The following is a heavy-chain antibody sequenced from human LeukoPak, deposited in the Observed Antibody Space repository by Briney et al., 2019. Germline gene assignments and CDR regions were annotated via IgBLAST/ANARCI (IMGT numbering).Heavy chain of an antibody. D-gene: IGHD6-13*01. CDR2: ISGSGGST. Sequence: GGSLRLSCEASGVTFSSYAMSWVRQAPGKGLEWVSAISGSGGSTYYADSVKGRFTISRDNSKNTLYLQMNSLRAEDTAVYYCAKAHSIAAAGTVDYWGQGTLVTVSS. CDR3: AKAHSIAAAGTVDY. V-gene: IGHV3-23*01. CDR1: GVTFSSYA. J-gene: IGHJ4*02.